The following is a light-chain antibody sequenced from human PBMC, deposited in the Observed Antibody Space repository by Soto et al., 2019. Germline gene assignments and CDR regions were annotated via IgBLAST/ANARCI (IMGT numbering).Light chain of an antibody. Sequence: EIVLTQSPGTLSLSPGERATLSCRASQSVSNNYLAWYQQKPGQAPRLLIYGESSRAIGIPDRFSGSGSGTDFTLTISRLEPEDFAVYYCQQYCSSPATFGQGTKVEIK. J-gene: IGKJ1*01. CDR2: GES. CDR1: QSVSNNY. CDR3: QQYCSSPAT. V-gene: IGKV3-20*01.